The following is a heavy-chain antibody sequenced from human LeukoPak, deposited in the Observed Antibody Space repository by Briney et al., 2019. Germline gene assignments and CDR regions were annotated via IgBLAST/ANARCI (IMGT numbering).Heavy chain of an antibody. D-gene: IGHD3-22*01. CDR1: GYSFTSYW. CDR2: IYPGASDT. CDR3: ARTYYYDSSGPPGLDY. J-gene: IGHJ4*02. Sequence: GESLKISCTGSGYSFTSYWIGWVRQMPGKGLEWMGIIYPGASDTRYSPSFQGQVTISADKSISTAYLQWSSMKASATAMYYCARTYYYDSSGPPGLDYWGQGTLVTVSS. V-gene: IGHV5-51*01.